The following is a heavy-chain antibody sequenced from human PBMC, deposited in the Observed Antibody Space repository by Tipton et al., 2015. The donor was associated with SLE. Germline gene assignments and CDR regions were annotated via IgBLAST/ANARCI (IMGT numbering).Heavy chain of an antibody. V-gene: IGHV4-59*01. CDR1: GGSIGSYY. J-gene: IGHJ6*03. CDR2: IYYSGNT. CDR3: ARDGAEYSNSSGGLYYYYYMDV. Sequence: TLSLTCTVSGGSIGSYYWSWIRQPPGKRLEWIGYIYYSGNTVYNPSLKSRVTISVDTSKNQFSLKLTSVTAADTAVYYCARDGAEYSNSSGGLYYYYYMDVWGKGTTVTVSS. D-gene: IGHD6-6*01.